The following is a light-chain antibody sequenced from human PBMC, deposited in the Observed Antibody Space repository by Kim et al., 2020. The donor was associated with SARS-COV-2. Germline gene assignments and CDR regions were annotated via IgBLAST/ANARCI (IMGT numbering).Light chain of an antibody. V-gene: IGKV3-20*01. Sequence: PLPSRATPTVSRTYLACYPQTPGPAPRLLIYGASSIATGIPDRFSGSGSVTDFTLTISRLEPEDFAVYYCQPYGSSSWTFGQGTQVDIK. CDR2: GAS. CDR3: QPYGSSSWT. CDR1: PTVSRTY. J-gene: IGKJ1*01.